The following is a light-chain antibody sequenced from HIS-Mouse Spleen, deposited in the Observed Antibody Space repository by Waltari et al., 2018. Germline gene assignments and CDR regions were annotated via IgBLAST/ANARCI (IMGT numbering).Light chain of an antibody. CDR2: LNSDGSH. CDR1: SGHSSYA. J-gene: IGLJ3*02. Sequence: QLVLTQSPSASASLGASVKLTCTLSSGHSSYAIAWHQQQPEKGPRSLMKLNSDGSHSKGDGIPDRFSGSSSGAERYLTISSRQSEDEADYYCQTWGTGFWVFGGGTKLTVL. CDR3: QTWGTGFWV. V-gene: IGLV4-69*01.